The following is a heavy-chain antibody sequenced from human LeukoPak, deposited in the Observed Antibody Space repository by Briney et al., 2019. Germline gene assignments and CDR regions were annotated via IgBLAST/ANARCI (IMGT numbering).Heavy chain of an antibody. D-gene: IGHD3-22*01. CDR2: IYNGGST. J-gene: IGHJ4*02. V-gene: IGHV3-53*01. Sequence: GGSLRLSCAASGFTVSRDHMSWVRQAPGKGLEWVSIIYNGGSTYYADSVKGRFTISRDKSTLYLQMNSLRAEDTAVYYCVRGYYDNSGYLDYWGQGTLVTVSS. CDR3: VRGYYDNSGYLDY. CDR1: GFTVSRDH.